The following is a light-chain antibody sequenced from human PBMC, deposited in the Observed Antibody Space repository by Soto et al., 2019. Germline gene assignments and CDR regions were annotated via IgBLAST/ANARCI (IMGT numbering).Light chain of an antibody. V-gene: IGKV3-11*01. CDR1: ESTTSS. J-gene: IGKJ5*01. CDR2: DTS. Sequence: EVVLTQSPATLSLFPGERATLSCRASESTTSSLAWYQQKPGQAPRVLIYDTSTRATGIPARFSGSGSGTDFTLTISSLEPEDFAVYYCQQRSKWPPEVTFGQGTRLEIK. CDR3: QQRSKWPPEVT.